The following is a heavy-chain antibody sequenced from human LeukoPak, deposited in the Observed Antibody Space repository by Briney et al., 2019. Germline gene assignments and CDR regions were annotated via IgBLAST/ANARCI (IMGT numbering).Heavy chain of an antibody. D-gene: IGHD1-1*01. CDR1: GYIFTNYD. Sequence: ASVKVSCKTSGYIFTNYDINWVRQAPGQGLEWMGWISPYNGDTKYAQKFQDRVTMSTDTSTSTTYMELRSLRSDDTAVYYCTRATGGLSDYWCQGTLVTVSS. CDR2: ISPYNGDT. V-gene: IGHV1-18*04. CDR3: TRATGGLSDY. J-gene: IGHJ4*02.